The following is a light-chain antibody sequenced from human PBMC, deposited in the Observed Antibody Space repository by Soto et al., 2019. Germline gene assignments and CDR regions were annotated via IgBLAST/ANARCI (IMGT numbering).Light chain of an antibody. Sequence: DIQMTQSPSTLSASVGDRVTITCRASQSISSWLAWYQQKPGKAPNLLIYKASSLESGVPSRFSGSGSGTAFTLTISSLQPDDFAPYYCQQYNSYPLTFGGGTKVEIK. CDR3: QQYNSYPLT. J-gene: IGKJ4*01. V-gene: IGKV1-5*03. CDR1: QSISSW. CDR2: KAS.